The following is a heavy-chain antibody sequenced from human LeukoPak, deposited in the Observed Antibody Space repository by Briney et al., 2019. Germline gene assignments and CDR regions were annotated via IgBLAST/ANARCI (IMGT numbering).Heavy chain of an antibody. CDR3: ARDRSSVFGVVNYYYMDV. Sequence: PGGSLRLSCAASGFTFSSYWMSWVRQAPGKGLEWVANIKQDGSEKYYVDSVKGRFTISRDNAKNSLYLQMNSLRAEDTAVYYCARDRSSVFGVVNYYYMDVWGKGTTVTVSS. J-gene: IGHJ6*03. CDR2: IKQDGSEK. V-gene: IGHV3-7*01. CDR1: GFTFSSYW. D-gene: IGHD3-3*01.